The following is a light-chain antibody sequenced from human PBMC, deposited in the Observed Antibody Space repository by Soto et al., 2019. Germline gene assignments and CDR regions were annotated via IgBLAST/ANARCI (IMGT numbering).Light chain of an antibody. CDR3: SSYTSSRTRV. V-gene: IGLV2-14*01. J-gene: IGLJ3*02. CDR2: EVS. Sequence: QSALTQPASVSGSPGQSITISCTGTSSDVGGYNYVSWYQQYPGKAPKLMIYEVSNRPSGVSYRFSGSKSGNTASLTISGLQAEDEADYYCSSYTSSRTRVFGGGTKITVL. CDR1: SSDVGGYNY.